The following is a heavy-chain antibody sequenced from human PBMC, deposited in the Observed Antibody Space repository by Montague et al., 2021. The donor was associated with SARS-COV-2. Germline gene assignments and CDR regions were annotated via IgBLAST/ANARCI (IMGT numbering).Heavy chain of an antibody. V-gene: IGHV4-34*01. J-gene: IGHJ2*01. CDR1: VECLIGDY. CDR2: INHRGDT. D-gene: IGHD3-10*01. CDR3: ARVASGWGRGEFWYFDV. Sequence: SETLSLTCGGDVECLIGDYWAWIGRAPVRTLVCCVEINHRGDTNYSPSFKSRVDMSVDTSKNHISLKLTSVTAADTAVFYCARVASGWGRGEFWYFDVWGRGTLVTVSS.